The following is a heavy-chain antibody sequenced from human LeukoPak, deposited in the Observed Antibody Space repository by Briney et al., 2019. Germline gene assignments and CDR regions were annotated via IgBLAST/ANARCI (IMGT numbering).Heavy chain of an antibody. V-gene: IGHV3-23*01. CDR3: AIMHGYYDGSGYWVQ. CDR2: ITPNADRT. CDR1: GFTFGSYG. D-gene: IGHD3-22*01. Sequence: HSGGSLRLSCAASGFTFGSYGMSWVRQAPGKGLEWVSFITPNADRTSYADSVEGRFTISRDNPRNTLYMQMNSLRDEDTAVYYCAIMHGYYDGSGYWVQWGQGTLVTVSS. J-gene: IGHJ1*01.